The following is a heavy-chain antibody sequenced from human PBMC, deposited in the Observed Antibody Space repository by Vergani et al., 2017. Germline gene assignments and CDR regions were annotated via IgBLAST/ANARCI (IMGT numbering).Heavy chain of an antibody. CDR3: ARGGPVGSLQLFYRFDY. D-gene: IGHD5-24*01. CDR2: NIPIFGTA. V-gene: IGHV1-69*01. CDR1: GGTFSSYA. J-gene: IGHJ4*02. Sequence: QVQLVQSGAEVKKPGSSVKVSCKASGGTFSSYAISWVRQAPGQGLEWMGGNIPIFGTANYAQKFQGRVTITADESTSTAYMELSSLRSEDTAVYYSARGGPVGSLQLFYRFDYWGQGTLVTVSS.